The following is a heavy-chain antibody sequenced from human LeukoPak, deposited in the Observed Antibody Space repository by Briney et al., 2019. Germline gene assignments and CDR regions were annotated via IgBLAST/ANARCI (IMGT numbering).Heavy chain of an antibody. CDR2: IYDSGST. CDR3: ARTSSSWL. CDR1: GASINSYY. J-gene: IGHJ4*02. Sequence: SEPLSLTCTVSGASINSYYWSWIRQPPGKGLEWIGCIYDSGSTDYNPSLKSRVTISVDTSKNQFSLKLTSVTAADTAMYYCARTSSSWLWGQGTLVTVSS. D-gene: IGHD6-13*01. V-gene: IGHV4-59*01.